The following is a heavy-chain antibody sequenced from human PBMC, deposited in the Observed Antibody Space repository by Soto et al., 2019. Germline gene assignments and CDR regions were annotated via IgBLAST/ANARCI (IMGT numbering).Heavy chain of an antibody. CDR3: AKVGSMSMAFTFLDY. V-gene: IGHV4-30-4*01. CDR2: ICYSGST. CDR1: GGSISSGDYY. D-gene: IGHD2-15*01. Sequence: QVQLQESGPGLVKPSQTLSLTCTVSGGSISSGDYYWSWIRQPPGKGLEWIGYICYSGSTYYNPSHKNPITISVDTSKNHLSMKLTSVTAADTAVYYCAKVGSMSMAFTFLDYWGQGTLVTVSS. J-gene: IGHJ4*02.